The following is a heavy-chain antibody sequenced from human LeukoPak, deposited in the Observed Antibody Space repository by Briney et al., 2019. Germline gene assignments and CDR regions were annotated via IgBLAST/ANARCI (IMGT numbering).Heavy chain of an antibody. D-gene: IGHD3-16*01. Sequence: GRSLRLSCAASGFTFSSYGMHWVRQAPGKGLEWVAVIWYDGSNKYYADSVKGRFTISRDNSKNTLYLQMNSLRAEDTAVYYCARGEGYDYVWGSLGAFDIWGQGTMVTVSS. CDR3: ARGEGYDYVWGSLGAFDI. CDR2: IWYDGSNK. CDR1: GFTFSSYG. J-gene: IGHJ3*02. V-gene: IGHV3-33*08.